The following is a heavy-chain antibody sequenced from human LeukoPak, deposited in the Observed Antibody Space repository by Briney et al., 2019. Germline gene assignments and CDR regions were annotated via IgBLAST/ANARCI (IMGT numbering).Heavy chain of an antibody. CDR2: INPSGGST. J-gene: IGHJ4*02. D-gene: IGHD3-22*01. CDR3: ARPLGYYYDSSGYYGPGY. V-gene: IGHV1-46*01. Sequence: ASVKVSCKASGYTFTSYYMHWVRQAPGQGLEWMGIINPSGGSTSYAQKFQGRVTMTRDTSTSTVYMELSSLRSEDTAVYYCARPLGYYYDSSGYYGPGYWGQGTLVTVSS. CDR1: GYTFTSYY.